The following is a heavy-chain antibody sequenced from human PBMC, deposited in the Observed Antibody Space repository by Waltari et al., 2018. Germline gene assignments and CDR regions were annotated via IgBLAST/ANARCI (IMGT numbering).Heavy chain of an antibody. CDR1: GFTFSSYS. J-gene: IGHJ6*02. CDR2: ISSSSSTI. D-gene: IGHD3-3*01. Sequence: EVQLVESGGGLVQPGGSLRLSCAASGFTFSSYSMNWVRQAPGKGLEWVSYISSSSSTIYYADSVKGRFTTSRDNAKNSLYLQMNSLRAEDTAVYYCARDRSDFWSGYYGGGYYYYGMDVWGQGTTVTVSS. V-gene: IGHV3-48*01. CDR3: ARDRSDFWSGYYGGGYYYYGMDV.